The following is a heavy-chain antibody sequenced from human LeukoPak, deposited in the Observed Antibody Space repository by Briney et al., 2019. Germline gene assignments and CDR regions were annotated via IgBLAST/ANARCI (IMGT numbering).Heavy chain of an antibody. D-gene: IGHD3-10*01. Sequence: SETLSLTCAVYGGSFSGYYWSWIRQRPGKGLEGIGEINHSGSTNYNPSLKSRVTISVDTSKNQFSLKLSSVTAADTAVYYCARGVSGSGSKVNWFDPWGQGTLVTVSS. CDR1: GGSFSGYY. V-gene: IGHV4-34*01. J-gene: IGHJ5*02. CDR2: INHSGST. CDR3: ARGVSGSGSKVNWFDP.